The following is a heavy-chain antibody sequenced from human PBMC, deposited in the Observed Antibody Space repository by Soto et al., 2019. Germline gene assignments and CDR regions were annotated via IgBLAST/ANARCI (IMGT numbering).Heavy chain of an antibody. D-gene: IGHD1-7*01. CDR3: ARGNEGTTGYYFDY. CDR2: IIPIFGTA. Sequence: ASVKVSCKASGGTFSSYAMRWVRQAPGQGLEWMGGIIPIFGTANYAQKFQGRVTITADESTSTAYMELSSLRTEDTAVYYCARGNEGTTGYYFDYWGRGTLVTVSS. V-gene: IGHV1-69*13. J-gene: IGHJ4*02. CDR1: GGTFSSYA.